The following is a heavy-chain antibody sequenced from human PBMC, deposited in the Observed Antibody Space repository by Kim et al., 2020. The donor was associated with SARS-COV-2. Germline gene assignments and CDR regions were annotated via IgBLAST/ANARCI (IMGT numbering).Heavy chain of an antibody. J-gene: IGHJ4*02. Sequence: YLDSVQGRFAISGDNTKNTVFLQMNSLRAADTALYYCAKWRGAQSEFDFWGQGTRVTVSS. V-gene: IGHV3-33*03. CDR3: AKWRGAQSEFDF. D-gene: IGHD3-3*01.